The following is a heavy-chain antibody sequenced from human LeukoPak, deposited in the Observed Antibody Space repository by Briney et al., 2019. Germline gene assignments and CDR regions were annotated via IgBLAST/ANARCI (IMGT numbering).Heavy chain of an antibody. CDR1: GFTFSSYS. J-gene: IGHJ5*02. CDR3: ARDRIAARVIDP. Sequence: PGGSRRLSCAASGFTFSSYSMNWVRQAPGKGLEWVSSISSSSSYIYYTDSVKGRFTISRDNAKNSLYLQMNSLRAEDTAVYYCARDRIAARVIDPWGQGTLVTVSS. V-gene: IGHV3-21*01. CDR2: ISSSSSYI. D-gene: IGHD6-6*01.